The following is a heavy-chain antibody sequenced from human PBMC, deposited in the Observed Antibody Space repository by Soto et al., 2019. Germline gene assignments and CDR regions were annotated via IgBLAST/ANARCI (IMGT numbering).Heavy chain of an antibody. CDR3: AKGLALMADH. D-gene: IGHD2-21*01. CDR2: ILYDGSKE. CDR1: GFSFNTYV. V-gene: IGHV3-30*18. Sequence: GGSLRLSCTDSGFSFNTYVMDWVRQAPGKGLEWVARILYDGSKEYYADPVKGRFTISRDNSKNTLYLQMDRLRVEDTAVYFCAKGLALMADHWGQGTPVTSPQ. J-gene: IGHJ4*02.